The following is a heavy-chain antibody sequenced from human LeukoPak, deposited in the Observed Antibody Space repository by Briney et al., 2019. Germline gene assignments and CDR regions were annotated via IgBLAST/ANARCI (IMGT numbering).Heavy chain of an antibody. CDR1: GFTFSSYS. D-gene: IGHD3-10*02. V-gene: IGHV3-21*01. CDR2: ITRSSYI. Sequence: GGSLRLSCAASGFTFSSYSMNWVRQAPGKGLEWVSSITRSSYIYYADSVKGRFTISRDNAKNSLYLQMNSLRAEDTAVYYCAELGITMIGGVWGKGTTVTISS. J-gene: IGHJ6*04. CDR3: AELGITMIGGV.